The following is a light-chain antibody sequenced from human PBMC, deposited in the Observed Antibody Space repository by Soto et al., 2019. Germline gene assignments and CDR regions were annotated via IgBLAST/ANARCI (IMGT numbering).Light chain of an antibody. CDR2: SAS. CDR1: QTISNY. CDR3: QHGYVAPYN. V-gene: IGKV1-39*01. J-gene: IGKJ2*01. Sequence: DIQMTQSPSSLSASVRDRVTMAFRSSQTISNYLNWYQQKPGEVPKLLIYSASSLHSGVPSRFTGSGSETDFTLTIRSLQPEDFATYYCQHGYVAPYNFGQGTKVDIK.